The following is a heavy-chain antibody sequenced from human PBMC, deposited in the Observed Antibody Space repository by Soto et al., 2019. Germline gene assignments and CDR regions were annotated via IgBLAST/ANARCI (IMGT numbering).Heavy chain of an antibody. CDR2: IYYSGST. V-gene: IGHV4-61*01. CDR1: GGSVSSGSYY. Sequence: PSETLSLTCTVSGGSVSSGSYYWSWIRQPPGKGLEWIGYIYYSGSTNYNHSLKSRVTISVDTSKNQFSLKLSSVTAADTAVYYCARVNKQLVRRYFDYWGQGTLVTVSS. CDR3: ARVNKQLVRRYFDY. J-gene: IGHJ4*02. D-gene: IGHD6-13*01.